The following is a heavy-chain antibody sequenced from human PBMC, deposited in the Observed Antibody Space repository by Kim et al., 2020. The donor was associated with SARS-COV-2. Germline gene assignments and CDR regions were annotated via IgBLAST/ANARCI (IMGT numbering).Heavy chain of an antibody. CDR3: AKDIPWYDSSGYYHVGMDV. D-gene: IGHD3-22*01. CDR2: ISGDGGST. Sequence: GGSLRLSCAASGFTFDDYAMHWVRQAPGKGLEWVSLISGDGGSTYYADSVKGRFTISRDNSKNSLYLQMNSLRTEDTALYYCAKDIPWYDSSGYYHVGMDVWGQGTTVTVSS. CDR1: GFTFDDYA. J-gene: IGHJ6*02. V-gene: IGHV3-43*02.